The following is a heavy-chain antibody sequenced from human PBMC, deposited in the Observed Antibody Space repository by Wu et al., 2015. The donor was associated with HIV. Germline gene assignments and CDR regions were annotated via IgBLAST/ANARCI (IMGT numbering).Heavy chain of an antibody. D-gene: IGHD6-6*01. Sequence: QVQLVQSGAEVKKPGSSVKVSCKASGGTFSSYAISWVRQAPGQGLEWMGGIIPIFGTANYAQKFQGRVTITADESTSTAYMELSSLRSEDTAVYYCARPGCRSSSSLQCAFDIWGPRGQWSPSLQ. J-gene: IGHJ3*02. CDR2: IIPIFGTA. CDR1: GGTFSSYA. CDR3: ARPGCRSSSSLQCAFDI. V-gene: IGHV1-69*12.